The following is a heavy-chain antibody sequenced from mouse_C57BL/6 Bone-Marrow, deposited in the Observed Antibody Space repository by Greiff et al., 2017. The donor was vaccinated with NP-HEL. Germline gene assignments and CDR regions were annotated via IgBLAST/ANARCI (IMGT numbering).Heavy chain of an antibody. CDR2: IDPENGDT. V-gene: IGHV14-4*01. D-gene: IGHD2-1*01. CDR1: GFNIKDDY. Sequence: VQLQQSGAELVRPGASVKLSCTASGFNIKDDYMHWVKQRPEQGLEWIGWIDPENGDTEYASKFQGKATITADTSSNTAYLQLSSLTSEDTAVYYCTTTLLYGNWRFAYWGQGTLVTVSA. J-gene: IGHJ3*01. CDR3: TTTLLYGNWRFAY.